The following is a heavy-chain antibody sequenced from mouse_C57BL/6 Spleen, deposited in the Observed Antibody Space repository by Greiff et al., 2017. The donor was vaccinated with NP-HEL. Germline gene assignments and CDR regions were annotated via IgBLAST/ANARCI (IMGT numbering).Heavy chain of an antibody. Sequence: QVQLQQPGAELVRPGSSVKLSCKASGYAFTSYWMDWVKQRPGQGLEWIGNIYPSDSETHYNQKFKDKATLTVDKSSSTAYMQLSSLTSEDSAVYYCAREGGITTVVEGFDYWGQGTTLTVSS. CDR1: GYAFTSYW. D-gene: IGHD1-1*01. J-gene: IGHJ2*01. CDR2: IYPSDSET. CDR3: AREGGITTVVEGFDY. V-gene: IGHV1-61*01.